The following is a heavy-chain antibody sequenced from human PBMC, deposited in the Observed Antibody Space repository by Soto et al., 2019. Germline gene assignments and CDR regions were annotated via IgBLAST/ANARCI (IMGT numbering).Heavy chain of an antibody. J-gene: IGHJ2*01. V-gene: IGHV5-51*01. Sequence: GESLKISCKGCGYIFNSYWIGWVRQMPGKGLEWMGIIYPGDSDTRYSPSFQGQVNISAAKSIRTGYLEWSILKASDTAMYYCSDDWDGRGFDLWGRGTLVTVTS. CDR3: SDDWDGRGFDL. CDR1: GYIFNSYW. CDR2: IYPGDSDT. D-gene: IGHD3-16*01.